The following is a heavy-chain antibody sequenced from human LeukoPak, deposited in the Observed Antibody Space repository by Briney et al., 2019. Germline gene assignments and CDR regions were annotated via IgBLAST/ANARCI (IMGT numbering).Heavy chain of an antibody. J-gene: IGHJ4*02. D-gene: IGHD6-19*01. CDR1: GFTFSTYT. CDR2: ISSSGTTI. Sequence: PGGSLRLSCAASGFTFSTYTMNWVRQAPGKGLEWVSYISSSGTTIYYADSVKGRFTISRDNAKNSLYLQMNSLRAEDTAAYYCARDAYQYSSGWFFDYWGQGTLVTVSS. V-gene: IGHV3-48*01. CDR3: ARDAYQYSSGWFFDY.